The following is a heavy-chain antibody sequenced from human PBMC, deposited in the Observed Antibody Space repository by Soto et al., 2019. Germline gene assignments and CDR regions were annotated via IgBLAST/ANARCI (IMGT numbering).Heavy chain of an antibody. CDR1: GYTFTGYY. Sequence: QVQLVQSGAEVKKPGASVKVSCKASGYTFTGYYMHWVRQAPGQGLEWMGWINPNSGGTNYAQKFQGWVTMTRDTSISTAYMELSRLRSDDTAVYYCARDTLAAAGTSYYGMDVWGQGTTVTVSS. V-gene: IGHV1-2*04. J-gene: IGHJ6*02. CDR2: INPNSGGT. CDR3: ARDTLAAAGTSYYGMDV. D-gene: IGHD6-13*01.